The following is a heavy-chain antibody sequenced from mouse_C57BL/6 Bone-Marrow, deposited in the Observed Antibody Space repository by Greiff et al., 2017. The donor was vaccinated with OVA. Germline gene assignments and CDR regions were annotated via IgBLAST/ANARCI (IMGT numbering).Heavy chain of an antibody. D-gene: IGHD2-2*01. V-gene: IGHV5-16*01. CDR2: INYDGSST. CDR3: ARGGGLPSAMDY. Sequence: EVQLVESEGGLVQPGSSMKLSCTASGFTFSDYYMAWVRQVPEKGLEWVANINYDGSSTYYLDSLKSRFIISRDNAKNSLYLQMSSLKSEDTATYYCARGGGLPSAMDYWGQGTSVTVSS. J-gene: IGHJ4*01. CDR1: GFTFSDYY.